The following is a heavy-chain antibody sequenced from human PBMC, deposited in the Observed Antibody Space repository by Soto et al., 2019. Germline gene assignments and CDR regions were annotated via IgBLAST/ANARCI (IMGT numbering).Heavy chain of an antibody. V-gene: IGHV3-30*18. CDR3: AKGLSVDY. CDR2: ISYDGSNK. Sequence: QVQLVESGGGVVQPGRSLRLSCAASGFTFSSYGMHWVRQAPGKGLEWVAVISYDGSNKYYADSVKGRFTISRDNSKNTLYLQMNSLRAEDTAVYYCAKGLSVDYWGQGTLVTVSS. CDR1: GFTFSSYG. J-gene: IGHJ4*02.